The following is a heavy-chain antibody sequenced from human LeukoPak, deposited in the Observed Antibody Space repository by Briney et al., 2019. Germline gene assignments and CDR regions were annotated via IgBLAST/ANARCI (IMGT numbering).Heavy chain of an antibody. CDR3: ARWVVAADYYHYMDV. Sequence: SETLSLTCAVYGGSFSGYYWSWIRQPPGKGLEWIGEINHSGSTNYNPSLKSRVTISVDTSKNQFSLKLSSVTAADTAVYYCARWVVAADYYHYMDVWGKGTTVTVSS. D-gene: IGHD2-15*01. V-gene: IGHV4-34*01. CDR2: INHSGST. CDR1: GGSFSGYY. J-gene: IGHJ6*03.